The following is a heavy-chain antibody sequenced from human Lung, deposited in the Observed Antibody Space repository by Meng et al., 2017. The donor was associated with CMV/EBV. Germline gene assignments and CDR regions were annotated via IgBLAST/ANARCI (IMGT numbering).Heavy chain of an antibody. CDR3: AIFGLVGGLDAFDV. J-gene: IGHJ3*01. Sequence: ASXXVSRKVSGYRLSELSMHWVRQAPGKGLEWMGGFDLEDGKTIYAQKFQGRVTMTEDTSTDTAYMDLSSLRSEDTAVYYCAIFGLVGGLDAFDVWGQGTMVTVSS. D-gene: IGHD3/OR15-3a*01. CDR1: GYRLSELS. CDR2: FDLEDGKT. V-gene: IGHV1-24*01.